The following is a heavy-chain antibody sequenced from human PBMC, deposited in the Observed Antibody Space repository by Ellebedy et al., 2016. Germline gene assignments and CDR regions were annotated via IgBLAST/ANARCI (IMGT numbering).Heavy chain of an antibody. Sequence: GESLKISXAATGFTFSSYAMSWVRQAPGKGLEWVSAISGSGGSTYYADSVRGRFTISRDDSQSILYLQINSVRLDDTAVYYCARGRPLLPPHIVEVPTPFSLDYWGQGTLVTVSS. CDR2: ISGSGGST. D-gene: IGHD2-21*01. J-gene: IGHJ4*02. CDR3: ARGRPLLPPHIVEVPTPFSLDY. V-gene: IGHV3-23*01. CDR1: GFTFSSYA.